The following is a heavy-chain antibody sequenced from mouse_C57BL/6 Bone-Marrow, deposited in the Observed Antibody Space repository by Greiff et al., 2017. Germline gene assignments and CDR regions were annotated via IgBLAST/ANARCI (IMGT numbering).Heavy chain of an antibody. Sequence: QVQLQQSGAELSRPGASVKLSCKASGYTFTSYGISWVKQRTGQGLEWIGEIYPRSGNTYYNEKFKGKATLTADKSSSTAYMELRSLTSEDSAVYFCARWDYYGSSLDYWGQGTTLTVSS. CDR2: IYPRSGNT. CDR1: GYTFTSYG. CDR3: ARWDYYGSSLDY. J-gene: IGHJ2*01. D-gene: IGHD1-1*01. V-gene: IGHV1-81*01.